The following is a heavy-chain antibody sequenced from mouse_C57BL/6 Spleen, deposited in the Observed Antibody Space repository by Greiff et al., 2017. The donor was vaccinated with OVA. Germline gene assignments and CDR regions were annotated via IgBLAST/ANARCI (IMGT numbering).Heavy chain of an antibody. CDR2: ISYDGSN. V-gene: IGHV3-6*01. Sequence: EVHLVESGPGLVKPSQSLSLTCSVTGYSITSGYYWNWIRQFPGNKLEWMGYISYDGSNNYNPSLKNRISITRDTSKNQFFLKLNSVTTEDTATYYCARKGVYDQYYFDYWGQGTTLTVSS. CDR3: ARKGVYDQYYFDY. CDR1: GYSITSGYY. D-gene: IGHD2-3*01. J-gene: IGHJ2*01.